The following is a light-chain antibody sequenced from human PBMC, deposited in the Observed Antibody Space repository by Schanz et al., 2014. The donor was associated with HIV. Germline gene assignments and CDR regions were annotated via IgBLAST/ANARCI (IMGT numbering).Light chain of an antibody. CDR1: SSDIGGYNY. J-gene: IGLJ2*01. CDR2: DVD. V-gene: IGLV2-14*03. CDR3: SSYTSSSTVL. Sequence: QSALTQPASVSGSPGQSITISCTGTSSDIGGYNYVSWYQQHPGKAPKLILYDVDNRPAGVSNRFSGSKSGNTASLTISGLQAEDEAGYYCSSYTSSSTVLFGGGTKLTVL.